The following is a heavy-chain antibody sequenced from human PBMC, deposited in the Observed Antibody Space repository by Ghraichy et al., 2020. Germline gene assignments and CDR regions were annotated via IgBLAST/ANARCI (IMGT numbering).Heavy chain of an antibody. J-gene: IGHJ3*02. CDR3: ARGGRVTIFGVVTQKGAFDI. CDR1: GGSFSGYY. CDR2: INHSGST. Sequence: SETLSLTCAVYGGSFSGYYWSWIRQPPGKGLEWIGEINHSGSTNYNPSLKSRVTISVDTSKNQFSLKLSSVTAADTAVYYCARGGRVTIFGVVTQKGAFDIWGQGTMVTVSS. D-gene: IGHD3-3*01. V-gene: IGHV4-34*01.